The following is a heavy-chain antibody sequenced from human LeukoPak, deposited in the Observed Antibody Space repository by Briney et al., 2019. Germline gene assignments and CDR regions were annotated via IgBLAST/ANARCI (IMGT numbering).Heavy chain of an antibody. Sequence: ASVKVSCKVSGYTLTELSMHWVRQAPGKGLEWMGGFDPEDGETIYAQKFQGRVTMTEDTSTGTAYMELSSLRSEDTAVFYCATDRGLTGYCSITSCPFDYWGQGTLVTVSS. D-gene: IGHD2-2*01. CDR1: GYTLTELS. CDR2: FDPEDGET. J-gene: IGHJ4*02. V-gene: IGHV1-24*01. CDR3: ATDRGLTGYCSITSCPFDY.